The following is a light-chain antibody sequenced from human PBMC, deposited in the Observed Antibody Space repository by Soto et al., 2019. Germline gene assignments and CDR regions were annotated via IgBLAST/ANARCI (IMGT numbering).Light chain of an antibody. CDR1: QSLLHSNGYNY. Sequence: DIVMTQSPLSLPVTPGEPASISCRSSQSLLHSNGYNYLDWYLQKPGQSPQLLIYLGSDRAAGVPDRFSDSGSGTDFTLKISRVEAEDVGVYYCMQALQTPITFGQGTRLEFK. J-gene: IGKJ5*01. V-gene: IGKV2-28*01. CDR3: MQALQTPIT. CDR2: LGS.